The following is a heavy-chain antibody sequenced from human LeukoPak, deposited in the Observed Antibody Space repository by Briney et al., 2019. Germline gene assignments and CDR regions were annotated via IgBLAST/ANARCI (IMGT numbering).Heavy chain of an antibody. J-gene: IGHJ5*02. V-gene: IGHV1-69*13. Sequence: ASVKVSCKASGGTFSSYAISWVRQAPGQGLEWMGGIIPIFGTANYAQKFQGRVTITADESTSTAYMELSSLRSEDTAAYYCARDLPSITMVRGVTRFDPWGQGTLVTVSS. CDR1: GGTFSSYA. D-gene: IGHD3-10*01. CDR2: IIPIFGTA. CDR3: ARDLPSITMVRGVTRFDP.